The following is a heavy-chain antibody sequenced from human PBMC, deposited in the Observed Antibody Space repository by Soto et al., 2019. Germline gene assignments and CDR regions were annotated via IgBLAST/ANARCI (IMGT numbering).Heavy chain of an antibody. Sequence: QVHLQQWGTGLLKPSETLSLTCAVYGGSLTDYWWTWIRQTPGKGLEWIGEINHIGESNHNPSLKSRVTISLDTSQKQFSFKLTFVTVADTAVYYCARDFGAGAHFDHWGQGRLVTVSS. CDR3: ARDFGAGAHFDH. CDR1: GGSLTDYW. CDR2: INHIGES. V-gene: IGHV4-34*01. D-gene: IGHD3-10*01. J-gene: IGHJ4*02.